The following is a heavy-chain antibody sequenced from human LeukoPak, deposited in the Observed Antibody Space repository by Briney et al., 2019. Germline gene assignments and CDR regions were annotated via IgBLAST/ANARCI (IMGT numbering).Heavy chain of an antibody. CDR3: ARAFQSLGGLSLPDY. Sequence: ASVKVSCKASGYSFTNYAMKWVRRAPGQGLEWMVWIHPSTGNPTYAQGFTGRFVFSLDTPFSTTYLQISSLKAEDTAVYFCARAFQSLGGLSLPDYWGQGTLLTVSS. CDR2: IHPSTGNP. V-gene: IGHV7-4-1*02. CDR1: GYSFTNYA. J-gene: IGHJ4*02. D-gene: IGHD3-16*02.